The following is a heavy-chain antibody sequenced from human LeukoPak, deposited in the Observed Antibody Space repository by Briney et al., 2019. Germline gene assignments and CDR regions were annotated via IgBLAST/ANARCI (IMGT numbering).Heavy chain of an antibody. V-gene: IGHV3-74*01. CDR1: GFTFSSYW. CDR3: TSIPGD. D-gene: IGHD7-27*01. J-gene: IGHJ4*02. Sequence: PGGSLRLSCAASGFTFSSYWMHWVRQAPGKGRVWVSRINSDGCSTSYADSVRGRFTVSRDNAKNTLYLQMNSLRAEDTAVYYCTSIPGDWGQGTLVTVSS. CDR2: INSDGCST.